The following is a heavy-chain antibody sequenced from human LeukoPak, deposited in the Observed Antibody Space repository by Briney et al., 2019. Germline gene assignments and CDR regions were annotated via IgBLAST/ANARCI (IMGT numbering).Heavy chain of an antibody. Sequence: VASVKVSCKASGGTLSSYAISWVRQAPGQGLEWMGGIIPIVDIANYAQKFQGRVTITTDESTSTAYMELSSLRPEDTAVYYCAREGEGVVPSALNGFDYWGQGTLVTVSS. CDR2: IIPIVDIA. CDR1: GGTLSSYA. J-gene: IGHJ4*02. D-gene: IGHD2-2*01. V-gene: IGHV1-69*05. CDR3: AREGEGVVPSALNGFDY.